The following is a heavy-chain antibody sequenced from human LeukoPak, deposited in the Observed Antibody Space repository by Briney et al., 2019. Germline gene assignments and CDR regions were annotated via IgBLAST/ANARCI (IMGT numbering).Heavy chain of an antibody. CDR3: ARATMVRGVT. Sequence: ASVKVSCKASGYTFTGDDMHWVREAPRHGVEWMGWINPNSGGTNYAQKFRGRVTMTRDTSISTAYMELSRLRSDDTAVYYCARATMVRGVTWGQGTLVTVSS. CDR1: GYTFTGDD. D-gene: IGHD3-10*01. CDR2: INPNSGGT. J-gene: IGHJ4*02. V-gene: IGHV1-2*02.